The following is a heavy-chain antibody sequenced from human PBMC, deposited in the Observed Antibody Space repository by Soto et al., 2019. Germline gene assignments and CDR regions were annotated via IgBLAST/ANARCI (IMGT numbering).Heavy chain of an antibody. CDR1: GFTFSSYS. V-gene: IGHV3-21*01. J-gene: IGHJ3*02. Sequence: EVQLVESGGGLVKPGGSLRLSCAASGFTFSSYSMNWVRQAPGKGLEWVSSISSSSSYIYYADSVKGRFTISRDNAKNSLYLQMNSLRAEDTAVYYCARGDGDVVVTAIESYAFDIWGQGTMVTVSS. CDR3: ARGDGDVVVTAIESYAFDI. D-gene: IGHD2-21*02. CDR2: ISSSSSYI.